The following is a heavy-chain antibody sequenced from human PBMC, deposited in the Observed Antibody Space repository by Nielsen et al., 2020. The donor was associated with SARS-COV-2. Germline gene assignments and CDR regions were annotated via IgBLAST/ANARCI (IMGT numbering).Heavy chain of an antibody. J-gene: IGHJ6*02. CDR3: ARDPRWGTAMVSYYYYGMDV. V-gene: IGHV1-8*01. CDR2: MNPNSGNT. Sequence: WVRQAPGQGLEWMGWMNPNSGNTGYAQKFQGRVTMTGDTSTSTVYMELSSLRSEDTAVYYCARDPRWGTAMVSYYYYGMDVWGQGTTVTVSS. D-gene: IGHD5-18*01.